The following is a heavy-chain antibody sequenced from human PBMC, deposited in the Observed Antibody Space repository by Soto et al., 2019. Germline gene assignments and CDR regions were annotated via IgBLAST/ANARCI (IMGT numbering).Heavy chain of an antibody. J-gene: IGHJ4*02. CDR2: MNPNSGNT. CDR3: ARGGGLYYYDSGSYYSIDY. CDR1: GYTFTSYD. D-gene: IGHD3-10*01. Sequence: GASVKVSCKASGYTFTSYDINWVRQATGQGLEWMGWMNPNSGNTGYAQKFQGRVTMTRNTSISTAYMELSSLRSEDTAVYYCARGGGLYYYDSGSYYSIDYWGQGTLVTVSS. V-gene: IGHV1-8*01.